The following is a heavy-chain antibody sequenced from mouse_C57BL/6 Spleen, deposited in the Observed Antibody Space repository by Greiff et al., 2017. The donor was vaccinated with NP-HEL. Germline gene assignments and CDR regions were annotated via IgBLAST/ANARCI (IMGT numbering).Heavy chain of an antibody. CDR2: IRSKSNNYAT. CDR1: GFSFNTYA. V-gene: IGHV10-1*01. Sequence: EVKVVESGGGLVQPKGSLKLSCAASGFSFNTYAMNWVRQAPGKGLEWVARIRSKSNNYATYYADSVKDRFTISRDDSESMLYLQMNNLKTEDTAMYYCVRPLYDGYYSAWFAYWGQGTLVTVSA. D-gene: IGHD2-3*01. CDR3: VRPLYDGYYSAWFAY. J-gene: IGHJ3*01.